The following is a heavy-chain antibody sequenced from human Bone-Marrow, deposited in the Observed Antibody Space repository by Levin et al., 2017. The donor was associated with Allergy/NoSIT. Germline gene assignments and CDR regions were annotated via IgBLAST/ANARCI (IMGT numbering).Heavy chain of an antibody. Sequence: GGSLRLSCATSGFPFRTYRMHWVRQRPGKGLVWVSRINDDGGSPSYADSVKGRFTVSRDNAKNTLYLQMNSLTAEDTGVYYCVRGGVETVRGQGTLVTVSS. D-gene: IGHD3-10*01. CDR2: INDDGGSP. CDR1: GFPFRTYR. J-gene: IGHJ4*02. CDR3: VRGGVETV. V-gene: IGHV3-74*01.